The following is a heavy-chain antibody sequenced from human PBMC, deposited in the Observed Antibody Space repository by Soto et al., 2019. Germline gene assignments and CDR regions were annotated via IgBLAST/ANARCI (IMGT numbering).Heavy chain of an antibody. D-gene: IGHD3-9*01. J-gene: IGHJ3*02. CDR1: GYSFTSYW. CDR2: IDPSDSYT. V-gene: IGHV5-10-1*01. CDR3: ARHQNYRLNGYYHAFDI. Sequence: GESLKISCKGSGYSFTSYWISWVRQMPGKGLEWMGRIDPSDSYTNYSPSFQGHVTISADKSISTAYLQWSSLKASDTAMYYCARHQNYRLNGYYHAFDIWGQGTMVTVSS.